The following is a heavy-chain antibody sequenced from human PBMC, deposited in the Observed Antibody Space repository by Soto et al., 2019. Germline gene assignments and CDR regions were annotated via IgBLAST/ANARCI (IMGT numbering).Heavy chain of an antibody. V-gene: IGHV3-30*14. CDR2: ISYDGSNK. D-gene: IGHD3-3*01. J-gene: IGHJ4*02. CDR3: ARGLDYDFWSGYSGY. Sequence: GSLRLSCAASGFTFSSYAMHWVRQAPGKGLEWVAVISYDGSNKYYADSVKGRFTISRDNSKNTLYLQMNSLRAEDTAVYYCARGLDYDFWSGYSGYWGQGTLVTVSS. CDR1: GFTFSSYA.